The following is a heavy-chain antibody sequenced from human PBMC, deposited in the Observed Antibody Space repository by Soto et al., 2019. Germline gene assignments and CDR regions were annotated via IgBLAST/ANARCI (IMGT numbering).Heavy chain of an antibody. CDR2: ISSSTSYV. D-gene: IGHD2-2*01. CDR1: GFTFSRYG. Sequence: SLRLSCAASGFTFSRYGMNWLRQAPGKGLEWVASISSSTSYVYYADSVKGRFSTSRDNAKNILYLEMYALRTEDTAVYYCARDPSEGRVGNWFESRGQGTLVTVSS. J-gene: IGHJ5*01. V-gene: IGHV3-21*06. CDR3: ARDPSEGRVGNWFES.